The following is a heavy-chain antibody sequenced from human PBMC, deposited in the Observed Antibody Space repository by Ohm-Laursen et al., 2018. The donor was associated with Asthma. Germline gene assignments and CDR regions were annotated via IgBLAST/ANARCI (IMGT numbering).Heavy chain of an antibody. V-gene: IGHV7-4-1*02. D-gene: IGHD4-17*01. CDR2: INTNTGNP. CDR1: GYTFTSYA. Sequence: SVKVSCKASGYTFTSYAMNWVRQAPGQGLEWMGWINTNTGNPTYAQGFTGRFVFSLDTSVSTAYLQISSLKAEDTAVYYCARGNSHDYGDYADLYYYYGMDVWGQGTTVTVSS. CDR3: ARGNSHDYGDYADLYYYYGMDV. J-gene: IGHJ6*02.